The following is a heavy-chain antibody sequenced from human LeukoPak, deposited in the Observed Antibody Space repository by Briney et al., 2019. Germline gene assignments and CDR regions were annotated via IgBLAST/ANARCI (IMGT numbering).Heavy chain of an antibody. CDR2: IYPGDSDT. J-gene: IGHJ3*02. V-gene: IGHV5-51*01. D-gene: IGHD3-10*01. CDR1: GYSFTSYW. Sequence: GESLKISCKGSGYSFTSYWIGWVRQMPGKGLEWMGIIYPGDSDTRYSPSFQGQVTISADKSISTAYLQWSSLKASDTAMYYCARLREYYYGSGSYVGAFDIWGQGTMVTVSS. CDR3: ARLREYYYGSGSYVGAFDI.